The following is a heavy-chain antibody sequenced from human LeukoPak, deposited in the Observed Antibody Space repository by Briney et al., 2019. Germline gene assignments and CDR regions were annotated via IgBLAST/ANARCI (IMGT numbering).Heavy chain of an antibody. Sequence: GASVPVSCKASGDTFTSYAMHWGRQAPGERLEWMGWINAGNGNTKYSQKFQGRVTITRDTSASTAYMELSSLRSEDAAVYYCAREYCSSTSCPYYYYYYGMDVWGKGTTVTVSS. J-gene: IGHJ6*04. V-gene: IGHV1-3*01. CDR1: GDTFTSYA. CDR2: INAGNGNT. CDR3: AREYCSSTSCPYYYYYYGMDV. D-gene: IGHD2-2*01.